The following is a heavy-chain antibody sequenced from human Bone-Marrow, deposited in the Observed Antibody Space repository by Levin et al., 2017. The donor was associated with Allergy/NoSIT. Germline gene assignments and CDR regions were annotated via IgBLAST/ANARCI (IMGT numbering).Heavy chain of an antibody. J-gene: IGHJ4*02. CDR1: GFTFSSYS. CDR3: ARGGIVATREESHDY. CDR2: ISSSSSTI. D-gene: IGHD5-12*01. V-gene: IGHV3-48*01. Sequence: GESLKISCAASGFTFSSYSMNWVRQAPGKGLEWVSYISSSSSTIYYADSVKGRFTISRDNAKNSLYLQMNSLRAEDTAVYYCARGGIVATREESHDYWGQGTLVTVSS.